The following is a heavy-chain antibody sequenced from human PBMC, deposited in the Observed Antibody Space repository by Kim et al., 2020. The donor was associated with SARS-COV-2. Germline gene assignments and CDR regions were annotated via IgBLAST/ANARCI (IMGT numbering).Heavy chain of an antibody. Sequence: SETLSLTCTVSGDSISSSSYYWGWIRQPPGKGLEWIGSIYYSGSTYYNPSLKSRVTISVDTSKNQFSLKLSSVTAADTAVYYCARYIAMVRNFDYWGQGTLVTVSS. D-gene: IGHD5-18*01. V-gene: IGHV4-39*01. CDR3: ARYIAMVRNFDY. CDR1: GDSISSSSYY. CDR2: IYYSGST. J-gene: IGHJ4*02.